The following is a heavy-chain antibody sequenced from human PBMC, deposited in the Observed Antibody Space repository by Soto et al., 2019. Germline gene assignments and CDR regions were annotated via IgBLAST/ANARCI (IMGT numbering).Heavy chain of an antibody. V-gene: IGHV4-4*02. D-gene: IGHD1-26*01. J-gene: IGHJ4*02. Sequence: QVQLQESGPGLVKHSGTMSLTCAVSGGYISSSNWWSWVRQTPEKGLEGIGEIFHSGSANYNPSLNSRVTISVDKSNKQFSLKRISVTAADTSVYYGAGGPGSYSTSYYCDFWGQGTLVTVSS. CDR1: GGYISSSNW. CDR2: IFHSGSA. CDR3: AGGPGSYSTSYYCDF.